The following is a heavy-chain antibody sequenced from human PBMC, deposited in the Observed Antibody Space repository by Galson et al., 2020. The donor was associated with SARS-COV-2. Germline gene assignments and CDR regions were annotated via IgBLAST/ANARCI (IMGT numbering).Heavy chain of an antibody. CDR2: IYYSGST. Sequence: SETLSLTCTVSGGSISSGGYYWSWIRQHPGKGLEWIGYIYYSGSTYYNPSLQSRVTISVDTSKNQFSLKLSSVTAADTAVYYCARIQRDTIFGVVIALDYWGQGTLVTVSS. CDR3: ARIQRDTIFGVVIALDY. J-gene: IGHJ4*02. V-gene: IGHV4-31*03. D-gene: IGHD3-3*01. CDR1: GGSISSGGYY.